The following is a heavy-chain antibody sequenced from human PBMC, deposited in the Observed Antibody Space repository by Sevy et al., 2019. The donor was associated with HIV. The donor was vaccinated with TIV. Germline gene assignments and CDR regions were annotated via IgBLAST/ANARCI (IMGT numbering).Heavy chain of an antibody. CDR2: MNPNSGNT. V-gene: IGHV1-8*01. D-gene: IGHD3-10*01. Sequence: ASVKVSCKASGYTFTSYDINWVRQATGQGLEWMGWMNPNSGNTGYAQKFQGRVTMTRNTSISTAYMELSSLRSEDTAVYYCARVMRITAAFHIWGQGTMVTVSS. CDR1: GYTFTSYD. J-gene: IGHJ3*02. CDR3: ARVMRITAAFHI.